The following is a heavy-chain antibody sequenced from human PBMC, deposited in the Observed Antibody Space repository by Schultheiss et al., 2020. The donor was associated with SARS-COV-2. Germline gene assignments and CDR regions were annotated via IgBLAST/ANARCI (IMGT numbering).Heavy chain of an antibody. V-gene: IGHV3-15*01. CDR3: TTDRIYDYIWGSYRYDDY. J-gene: IGHJ4*02. CDR2: IKRKTDGGTT. D-gene: IGHD3-16*02. Sequence: GGSLRLSCAASGFTFSNAWMSWVRQAPGKGLEWVGRIKRKTDGGTTDYAAPVKGRFTISRDDSTNTLYLQMNSLKTEDTAVYYCTTDRIYDYIWGSYRYDDYWGQGTLVTVSS. CDR1: GFTFSNAW.